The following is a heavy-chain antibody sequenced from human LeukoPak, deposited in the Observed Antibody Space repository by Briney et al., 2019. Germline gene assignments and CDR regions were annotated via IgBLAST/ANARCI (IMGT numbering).Heavy chain of an antibody. V-gene: IGHV4-59*08. CDR3: ARGNYGYYYYGMDV. J-gene: IGHJ6*02. CDR1: GGSISSYY. D-gene: IGHD4-11*01. Sequence: SETLSLTCTVSGGSISSYYWSWIRQPPGKGLEWIGHIYYSGSTDYNPSLKSRVTISVDTSKNQFSLKLSSVTAADTAVYYCARGNYGYYYYGMDVWGQGTTVTVSS. CDR2: IYYSGST.